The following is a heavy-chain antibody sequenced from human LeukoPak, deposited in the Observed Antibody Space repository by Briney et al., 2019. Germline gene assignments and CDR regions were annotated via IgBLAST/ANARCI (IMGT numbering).Heavy chain of an antibody. Sequence: SETLSLTCTASGGSVSSGSYYWSRIRQPPGKGLEWIGQVYHDGGTKYNPSLKSRVTILVDKSKNQFSLKLSSVTAADTAVYFCASQYGSGHYHFDCWGQGTLVFVSP. CDR1: GGSVSSGSYY. D-gene: IGHD3-10*01. CDR3: ASQYGSGHYHFDC. J-gene: IGHJ4*02. CDR2: VYHDGGT. V-gene: IGHV4-39*07.